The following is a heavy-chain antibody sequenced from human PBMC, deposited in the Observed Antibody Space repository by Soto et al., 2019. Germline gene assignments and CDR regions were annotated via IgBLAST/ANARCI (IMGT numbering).Heavy chain of an antibody. Sequence: SETLSLTCTVSGGSIGNYYWSWIRQPPGKGLEWIGNVYYGGSTYYNPSLKSRVTISVETSKSQFSLKLSSVTAADTAVYYCAGGDYYHSSGYYFYYYTMDVWGQGTTVTVSS. CDR1: GGSIGNYY. J-gene: IGHJ6*02. D-gene: IGHD3-22*01. CDR3: AGGDYYHSSGYYFYYYTMDV. V-gene: IGHV4-59*04. CDR2: VYYGGST.